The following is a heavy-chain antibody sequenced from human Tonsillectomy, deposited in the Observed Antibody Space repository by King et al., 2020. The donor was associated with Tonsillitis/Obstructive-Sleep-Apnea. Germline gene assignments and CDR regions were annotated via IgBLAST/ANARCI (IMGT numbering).Heavy chain of an antibody. J-gene: IGHJ1*01. D-gene: IGHD3-22*01. Sequence: QLQESGPGLVKPSETLSLTCTVSGGSISSSSYYWGWIRQPPGKGLEWIGSIYYSGSTYSNPSLKSRVTIAVDTSKNQFSLKLSSVTAADTAVYYCARLRPPRLDYYDSSGYSKGYFQHWGQGTLVTVSS. CDR1: GGSISSSSYY. CDR3: ARLRPPRLDYYDSSGYSKGYFQH. V-gene: IGHV4-39*01. CDR2: IYYSGST.